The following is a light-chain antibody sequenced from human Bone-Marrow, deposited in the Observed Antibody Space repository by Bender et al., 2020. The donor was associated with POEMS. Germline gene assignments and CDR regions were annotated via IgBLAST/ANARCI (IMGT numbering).Light chain of an antibody. J-gene: IGLJ3*02. V-gene: IGLV1-44*01. CDR2: INN. Sequence: QSVLTQPPSASGTPGQRVTISCSGSSSNIGTNPVNWYQQLPGTAPKLLIYINNQRPSGVPDRFSGSKSGTSASLAISGLQSEDEADYYCATWDDSLSGWLFGGGTKLTVL. CDR1: SSNIGTNP. CDR3: ATWDDSLSGWL.